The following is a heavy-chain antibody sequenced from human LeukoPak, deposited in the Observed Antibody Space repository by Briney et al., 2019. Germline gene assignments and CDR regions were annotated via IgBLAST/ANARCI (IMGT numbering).Heavy chain of an antibody. D-gene: IGHD6-13*01. CDR1: GFTFTTYC. CDR3: AKRGHYSINWYHYFDY. Sequence: PGGCLRLSCAASGFTFTTYCLHWVLQEPGKGRECGAAIASNGGSEYYADSVTSRFTISRDNSKITLFLQMNRLRPDDTAVYYCAKRGHYSINWYHYFDYWGQGTLVTVSS. J-gene: IGHJ4*02. CDR2: IASNGGSE. V-gene: IGHV3-30*18.